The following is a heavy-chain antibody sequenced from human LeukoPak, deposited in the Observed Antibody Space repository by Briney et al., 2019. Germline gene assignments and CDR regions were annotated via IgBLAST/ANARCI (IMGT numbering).Heavy chain of an antibody. D-gene: IGHD3-10*01. J-gene: IGHJ4*02. Sequence: GDSVKVSCKASGYSFTSHYMHWVRQAPGQALEWMGMINPSGGTTTYTQKFQGRVTMTSDTSTSTVYMELSSLRSEDTAVYFCARSVTSGSYIVDYWGQGTLVTVSS. CDR2: INPSGGTT. CDR3: ARSVTSGSYIVDY. V-gene: IGHV1-46*01. CDR1: GYSFTSHY.